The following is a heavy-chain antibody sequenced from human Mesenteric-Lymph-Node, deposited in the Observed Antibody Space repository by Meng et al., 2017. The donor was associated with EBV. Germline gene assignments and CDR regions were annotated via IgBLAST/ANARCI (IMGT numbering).Heavy chain of an antibody. CDR1: GGSISSDGYY. D-gene: IGHD1-26*01. CDR3: AVSGSNTLRYYYYGMDV. J-gene: IGHJ6*02. V-gene: IGHV4-30-4*01. Sequence: QLHRPESGPGLVKASPTLSLTCAVSGGSISSDGYYWTWIRQPPGKGLEWIGYIDFSGSTSYNPSLESRLSISIDTSKNQFSLKLSSVTAADTAVYYCAVSGSNTLRYYYYGMDVWGQGTTVTVSS. CDR2: IDFSGST.